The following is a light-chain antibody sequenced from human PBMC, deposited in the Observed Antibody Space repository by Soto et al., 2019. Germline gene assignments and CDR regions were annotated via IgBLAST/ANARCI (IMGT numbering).Light chain of an antibody. CDR1: QSISSW. V-gene: IGKV1-5*03. Sequence: DIQMTQSPSTLSASVGDSVTITCRASQSISSWLAWYQQKPGKAPNLLIYKASSLESGVPSRFSGSGSGTEFTLTISSLQPDDFATYCCQQYNSYSSITFGQGTRLEIK. CDR2: KAS. J-gene: IGKJ5*01. CDR3: QQYNSYSSIT.